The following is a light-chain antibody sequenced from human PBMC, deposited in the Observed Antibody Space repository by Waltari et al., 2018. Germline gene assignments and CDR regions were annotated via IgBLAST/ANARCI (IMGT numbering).Light chain of an antibody. CDR3: NSRDSRGHPLV. Sequence: SSELTQDPVVSVALGQTVRITCQGDSLQYYYANWYHQKPGQAPVLVMYGKNNRSSGIPDRFSGSYSGTTASLIITGAQAEDEGDYYCNSRDSRGHPLVFGTGTKVTVL. CDR2: GKN. V-gene: IGLV3-19*01. CDR1: SLQYYY. J-gene: IGLJ1*01.